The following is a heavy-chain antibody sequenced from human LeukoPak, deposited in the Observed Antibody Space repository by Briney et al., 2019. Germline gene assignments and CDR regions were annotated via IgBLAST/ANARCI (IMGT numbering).Heavy chain of an antibody. V-gene: IGHV4-4*02. Sequence: SSETLSLTGGVSMGSVSSTNWWTGRRQPPGKGLEGRVEVHLEGRTNCSASRRGRLTMSVDLAAHHVSLKLTCVTAAETAVYYCASEGGFYRPLDYSGEGPLVSVSS. CDR1: MGSVSSTNW. J-gene: IGHJ4*02. D-gene: IGHD6-25*01. CDR2: VHLEGRT. CDR3: ASEGGFYRPLDY.